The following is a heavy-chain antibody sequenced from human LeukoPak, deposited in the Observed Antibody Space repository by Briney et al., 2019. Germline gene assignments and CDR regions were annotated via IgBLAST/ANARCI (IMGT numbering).Heavy chain of an antibody. D-gene: IGHD6-6*01. CDR1: GGSISGYY. J-gene: IGHJ5*02. CDR3: ARLACCSSRGPQNWFDP. Sequence: SETLSLTCTVSGGSISGYYWSWIRQPPGKGLEWIGEINHSGSTNYNPSLKSRVTISVDTSKNQFSLNLSSVTAADTAVYYCARLACCSSRGPQNWFDPWGQGTLVTVSS. V-gene: IGHV4-34*01. CDR2: INHSGST.